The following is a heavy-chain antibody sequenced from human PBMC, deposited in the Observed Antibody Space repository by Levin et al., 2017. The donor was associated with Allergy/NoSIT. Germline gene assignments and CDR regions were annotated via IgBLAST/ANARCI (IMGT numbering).Heavy chain of an antibody. CDR1: GGTFSSYA. Sequence: ASVKVSCKASGGTFSSYAISWVRQAPGQGLEWMGGIIPIFGTANYAQKFQGRVTITADESTSTAYMELSSLRSEDTAVYYCARDQGIAAWVGMDVWGQGTTVTVSS. V-gene: IGHV1-69*13. J-gene: IGHJ6*02. CDR2: IIPIFGTA. D-gene: IGHD6-13*01. CDR3: ARDQGIAAWVGMDV.